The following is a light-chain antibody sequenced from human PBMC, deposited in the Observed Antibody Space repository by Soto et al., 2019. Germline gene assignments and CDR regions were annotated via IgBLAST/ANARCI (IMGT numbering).Light chain of an antibody. CDR1: SGDVGGYNF. V-gene: IGLV2-14*03. CDR3: ISYTSTSTLV. Sequence: QSALTQPASVSGSPGQSITISCTGTSGDVGGYNFVSWYQHHPGEAPKLMIYDVSNRPSGVSNRFSGSKSGNTASLTISGLQAEDEADYYCISYTSTSTLVFGGGTKVTVL. J-gene: IGLJ2*01. CDR2: DVS.